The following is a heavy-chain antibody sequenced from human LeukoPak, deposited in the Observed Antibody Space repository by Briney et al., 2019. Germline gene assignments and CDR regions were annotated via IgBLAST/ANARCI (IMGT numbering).Heavy chain of an antibody. CDR1: GGSISSYY. D-gene: IGHD2-2*01. CDR2: IYTSGST. V-gene: IGHV4-4*07. Sequence: SETLSLTCTVSGGSISSYYWSWIRQPAGKGLEWIGRIYTSGSTNYNPSLKSRVTMSVDASKNQFSLKLSSVTAADTAVYYCARVKGGYCSSTSCYAGSAFDIWGQGTMVTVSS. J-gene: IGHJ3*02. CDR3: ARVKGGYCSSTSCYAGSAFDI.